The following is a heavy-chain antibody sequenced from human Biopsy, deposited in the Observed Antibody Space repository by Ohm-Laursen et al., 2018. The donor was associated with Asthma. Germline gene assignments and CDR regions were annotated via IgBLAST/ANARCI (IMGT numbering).Heavy chain of an antibody. J-gene: IGHJ6*02. Sequence: SLRLSCAASGFTFNSYGMHWVRQAPGKGLEWVAVISYDGRNKYYGDSVKGRFAISRDNSKNTVYLQMISLRVEDTSVYYCARGAYYDFWSGYSRPIPGYYGMDVWGHGTTVTVSS. V-gene: IGHV3-30*03. CDR1: GFTFNSYG. CDR2: ISYDGRNK. D-gene: IGHD3-3*01. CDR3: ARGAYYDFWSGYSRPIPGYYGMDV.